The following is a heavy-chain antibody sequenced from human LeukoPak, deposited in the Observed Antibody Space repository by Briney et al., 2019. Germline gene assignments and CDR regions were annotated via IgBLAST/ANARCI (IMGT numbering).Heavy chain of an antibody. D-gene: IGHD3-22*01. CDR3: ARSDYYDGTVYYNVFES. J-gene: IGHJ5*01. CDR1: GFTFSSYA. V-gene: IGHV3-23*01. Sequence: GGSLRLSCAASGFTFSSYAMSWVRQAPGKGLEWVSSISGSGGSTFYADSVKGRFTISRDNSQNSLYLQMNSLRAEDTAIYYCARSDYYDGTVYYNVFESWGQGTLVTLSS. CDR2: ISGSGGST.